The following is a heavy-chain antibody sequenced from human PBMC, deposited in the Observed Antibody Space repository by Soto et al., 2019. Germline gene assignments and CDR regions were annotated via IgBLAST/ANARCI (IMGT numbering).Heavy chain of an antibody. D-gene: IGHD1-26*01. CDR1: GGSISSYY. V-gene: IGHV4-59*01. CDR2: IYYSGST. CDR3: ARRYGGNFDF. Sequence: SETLSLTCTVSGGSISSYYWSWIRQPPGKGLEWIGYIYYSGSTNYNPSLKSRVTISVDTSENQFSLKLSSVTAADTAVYYCARRYGGNFDFWGQGTLVTVSS. J-gene: IGHJ4*02.